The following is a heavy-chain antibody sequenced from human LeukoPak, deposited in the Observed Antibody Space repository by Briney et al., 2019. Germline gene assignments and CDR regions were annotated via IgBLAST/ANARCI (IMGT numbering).Heavy chain of an antibody. V-gene: IGHV4-39*07. Sequence: SETLSLTCNFSGGSLSVNNYYIAWIRQPPGKGLEWIGSIYYSGSTYFSPSLKGRATLSIDTSKNQFSLKLSSVTAADTAVYYCARDFRGSGSFHFDHWGQGTLVTVSS. CDR1: GGSLSVNNYY. J-gene: IGHJ4*02. CDR2: IYYSGST. CDR3: ARDFRGSGSFHFDH. D-gene: IGHD3-10*01.